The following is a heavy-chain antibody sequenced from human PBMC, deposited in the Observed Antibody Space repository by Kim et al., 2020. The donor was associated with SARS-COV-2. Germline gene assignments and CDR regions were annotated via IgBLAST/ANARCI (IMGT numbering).Heavy chain of an antibody. CDR1: GFFFGGYG. J-gene: IGHJ4*02. Sequence: ASVKVSCRASGFFFGGYGITWVRQAPGQGLEWVGWISGYNGETKYAQKFQGRITMTTDRPRTAHLELRSLRSDDTAVFYCARDSMLIAASGNLDHWGQGTLVSVSS. D-gene: IGHD6-13*01. CDR3: ARDSMLIAASGNLDH. V-gene: IGHV1-18*01. CDR2: ISGYNGET.